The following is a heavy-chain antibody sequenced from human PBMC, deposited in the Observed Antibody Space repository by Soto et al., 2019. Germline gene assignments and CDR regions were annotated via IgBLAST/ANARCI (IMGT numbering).Heavy chain of an antibody. D-gene: IGHD5-18*01. Sequence: SETLSLTCSVSGDSINSDKYYWGWIRQPPGKGLEWIGSIYYRGSTNYNPPLKSRVTISVDKSKNQFSLKLSSVTAADTAVYYCARSPYVDTAMAPIYYFDYWGQGTLVTVSS. CDR1: GDSINSDKYY. J-gene: IGHJ4*02. CDR3: ARSPYVDTAMAPIYYFDY. CDR2: IYYRGST. V-gene: IGHV4-39*07.